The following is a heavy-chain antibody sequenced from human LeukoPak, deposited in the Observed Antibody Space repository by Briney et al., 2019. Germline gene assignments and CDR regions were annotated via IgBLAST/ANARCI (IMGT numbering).Heavy chain of an antibody. D-gene: IGHD6-19*01. CDR3: ARQDSSGWYVY. J-gene: IGHJ4*02. CDR2: LFPCDYDT. V-gene: IGHV5-51*01. CDR1: GYSLFNYL. Sequence: GESLKISCKGTGYSLFNYLIAWMRQLPVKGLEWMGILFPCDYDTTYSPSFQGQVIISADKSVTTAYLQWSSLKASDTAMYYCARQDSSGWYVYWGQGTLVTVSS.